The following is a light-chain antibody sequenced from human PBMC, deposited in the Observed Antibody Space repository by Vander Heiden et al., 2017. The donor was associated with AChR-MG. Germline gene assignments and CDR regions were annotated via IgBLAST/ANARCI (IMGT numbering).Light chain of an antibody. Sequence: QSALTQPRSASGSPGQSVTMSCTGTSTDFGGHNYVSWYQQHPGKAPQLLIFDVNKRPSGVPDRFSGSKSGNTASLTISGLQAEDEAEYYCCSYGGSYNLVFGGGTKLTVL. CDR1: STDFGGHNY. V-gene: IGLV2-11*01. J-gene: IGLJ2*01. CDR3: CSYGGSYNLV. CDR2: DVN.